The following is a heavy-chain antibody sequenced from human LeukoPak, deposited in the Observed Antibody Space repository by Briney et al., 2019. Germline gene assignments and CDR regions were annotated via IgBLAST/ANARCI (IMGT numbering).Heavy chain of an antibody. J-gene: IGHJ3*02. D-gene: IGHD2-21*02. CDR2: INPSGGST. Sequence: ASVKVSCKASGYTFTGYYMHWVRQAPGQGLEWMGIINPSGGSTSYAQKFQGRVTMTRDTSTSTVYMELSSLRSEDTAVYYCAREGVTNAFDIWGQGTMVTVSS. V-gene: IGHV1-46*01. CDR3: AREGVTNAFDI. CDR1: GYTFTGYY.